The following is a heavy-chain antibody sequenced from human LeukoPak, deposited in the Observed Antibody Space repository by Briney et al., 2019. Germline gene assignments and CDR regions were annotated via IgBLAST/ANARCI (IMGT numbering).Heavy chain of an antibody. J-gene: IGHJ4*02. CDR3: ARVSHGSGSYIDY. CDR2: IYYTGST. D-gene: IGHD3-10*01. CDR1: GGSISSGGFH. V-gene: IGHV4-31*03. Sequence: SETLSLTCTVSGGSISSGGFHWSWIRQHPGKGLEWIGYIYYTGSTNYSPSLRSRLTISVDTSKNQFSLRLSSVTAADTAVYYCARVSHGSGSYIDYWGQGTLVTVSS.